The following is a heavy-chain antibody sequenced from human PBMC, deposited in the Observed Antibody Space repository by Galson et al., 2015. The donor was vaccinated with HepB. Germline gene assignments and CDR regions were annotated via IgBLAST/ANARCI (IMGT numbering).Heavy chain of an antibody. CDR1: GFTFSDFY. J-gene: IGHJ4*02. Sequence: SLRLSCAASGFTFSDFYLSWIRQAPGKGLEWVSYISMRSTTIYYADSVKGRFTISRDNDRSSLYLQMNSLRADDTAVYYCARDRSSLLGADYWGQGTLVTVSS. CDR3: ARDRSSLLGADY. CDR2: ISMRSTTI. D-gene: IGHD1-26*01. V-gene: IGHV3-11*01.